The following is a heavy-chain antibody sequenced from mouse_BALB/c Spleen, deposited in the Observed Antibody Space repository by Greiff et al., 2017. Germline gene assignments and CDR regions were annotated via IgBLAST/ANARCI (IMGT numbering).Heavy chain of an antibody. J-gene: IGHJ1*01. CDR2: INPSNGRT. V-gene: IGHV1S81*02. Sequence: QVQLKQPGAELVKPGASVKLSCKASGYTFTSYWMHWVKQRPGQGLEWIGEINPSNGRTNYNEKFKSKATLTVDKSSSTAYMQLSSLTSEDSAVYYCASALYGNYWYFDVWGAGTTVTVSS. D-gene: IGHD2-1*01. CDR3: ASALYGNYWYFDV. CDR1: GYTFTSYW.